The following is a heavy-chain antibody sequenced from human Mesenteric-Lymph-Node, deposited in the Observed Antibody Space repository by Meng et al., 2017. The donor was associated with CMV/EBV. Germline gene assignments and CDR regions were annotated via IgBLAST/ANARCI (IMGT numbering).Heavy chain of an antibody. Sequence: KVSCKGSGYSFTNYWIGWVRQMPGKGLEWMGIIYPGDSDTTYSPSFQGQVTISADKSISTAYLQWSSLKASDTAMYYCARRRDGAFDIWGQGTMVTVSS. V-gene: IGHV5-51*01. CDR1: GYSFTNYW. CDR3: ARRRDGAFDI. J-gene: IGHJ3*02. CDR2: IYPGDSDT.